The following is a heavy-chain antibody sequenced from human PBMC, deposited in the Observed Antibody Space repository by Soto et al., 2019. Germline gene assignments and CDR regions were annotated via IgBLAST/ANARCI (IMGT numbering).Heavy chain of an antibody. CDR1: GFAISRGYY. D-gene: IGHD1-1*01. V-gene: IGHV4-38-2*02. J-gene: IGHJ4*02. CDR3: AREKVGTTFFDN. Sequence: ASETLYLTCSVAGFAISRGYYWSLVRQPPGKGLEWIGSIYTSVSSYHNPSLETRVRLSIDTSKNQFTLNLTSVTAADTALYYCAREKVGTTFFDNWGQGIQVTVS. CDR2: IYTSVSS.